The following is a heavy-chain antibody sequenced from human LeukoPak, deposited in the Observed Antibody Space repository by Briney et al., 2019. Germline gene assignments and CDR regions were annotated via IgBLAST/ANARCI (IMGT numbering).Heavy chain of an antibody. Sequence: ASVKVSCKASGGTFSSYAISWVRQAPGQGPEWMGGIIPIFGTANYAQKFQGRVTITTDESTSTAYMELSSLRSEDTAVYYCAREGVLYYFDYWGQGTLVTVSS. D-gene: IGHD3-10*01. CDR3: AREGVLYYFDY. V-gene: IGHV1-69*05. CDR2: IIPIFGTA. CDR1: GGTFSSYA. J-gene: IGHJ4*02.